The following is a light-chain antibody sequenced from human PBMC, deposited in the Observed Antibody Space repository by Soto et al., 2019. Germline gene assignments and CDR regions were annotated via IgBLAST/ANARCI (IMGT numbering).Light chain of an antibody. CDR3: QQRDIFPNT. Sequence: DIQMTQSPPSLPASVGDRVTITCRASQKISSHLNWYQQKSGKAPKLLIYAASSLQRGVPSRFIASGLGTDFTLSTRRMQPEVFATSFCQQRDIFPNTLGRGPNL. V-gene: IGKV1-39*01. CDR2: AAS. CDR1: QKISSH. J-gene: IGKJ2*01.